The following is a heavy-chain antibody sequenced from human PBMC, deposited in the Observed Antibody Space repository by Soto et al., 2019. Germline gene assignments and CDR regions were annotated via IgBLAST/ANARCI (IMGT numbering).Heavy chain of an antibody. V-gene: IGHV4-34*02. CDR1: GGSFSGYY. D-gene: IGHD2-15*01. CDR2: INHSGST. J-gene: IGHJ4*02. Sequence: QVQLQQWGAGLLKPSETLSLTCAVYGGSFSGYYWSWIRQPPGKGLEWIGEINHSGSTSYNPSLNSRVTTSVDTSKNQFSLRLSSVTDAATAIYYCARRYCSDSYCSYFDYWGRGTLVTVSS. CDR3: ARRYCSDSYCSYFDY.